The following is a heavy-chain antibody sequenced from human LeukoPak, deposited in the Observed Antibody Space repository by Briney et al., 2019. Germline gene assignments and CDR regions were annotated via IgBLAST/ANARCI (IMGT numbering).Heavy chain of an antibody. V-gene: IGHV3-33*01. Sequence: GGSLRLSCAASGFSFRGYGMHWVRQAPGKGLEWVGVIWNDGSKKDYADFVKGRLTISRDNSKSTLYLQVNSLRAEDTAVYYCARVGSGSWPWAFDIWGQGTMVTVSP. D-gene: IGHD3-10*01. J-gene: IGHJ3*02. CDR1: GFSFRGYG. CDR2: IWNDGSKK. CDR3: ARVGSGSWPWAFDI.